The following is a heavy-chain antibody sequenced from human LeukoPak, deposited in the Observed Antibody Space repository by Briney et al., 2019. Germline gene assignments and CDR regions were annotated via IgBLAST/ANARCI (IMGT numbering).Heavy chain of an antibody. J-gene: IGHJ4*02. V-gene: IGHV1-69*05. Sequence: ASVKVSCKASGGTFNSYAISWVRQAPGQGLEWMGRIIPIFGTANYAQKFQGRVTITTDESTSTAYMELSSLRSEDTAVYYCARDHTYDSSGYYYSYFDYWGQGTLVAVSS. CDR1: GGTFNSYA. CDR3: ARDHTYDSSGYYYSYFDY. D-gene: IGHD3-22*01. CDR2: IIPIFGTA.